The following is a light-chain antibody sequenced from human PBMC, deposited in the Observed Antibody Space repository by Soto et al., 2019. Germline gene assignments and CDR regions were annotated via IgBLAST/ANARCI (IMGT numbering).Light chain of an antibody. CDR2: NTN. Sequence: QSVLTQPPSASGTPGQRVTISCSGSSSNIGSKPVNWYQQLPGAAPKLLIHNTNQRPSGVPDRFSGSKSGTSASLAISGLQPDDEAHYYCAAWDDSLNGLVFGGGTKLTVL. CDR3: AAWDDSLNGLV. V-gene: IGLV1-44*01. CDR1: SSNIGSKP. J-gene: IGLJ2*01.